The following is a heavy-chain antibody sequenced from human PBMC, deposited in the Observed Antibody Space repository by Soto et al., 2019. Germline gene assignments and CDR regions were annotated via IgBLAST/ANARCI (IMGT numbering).Heavy chain of an antibody. CDR2: IYYSGST. CDR1: GGSISSSSYY. Sequence: QLQLQESGPGLVKPSETLSLTWTVSGGSISSSSYYWGWIRQPPGKGLEWIGSIYYSGSTYYNPSLKSRVTISVDTSKNQSSLKLSSATAADTAVYYCARHKSGGSSWYHGWFDPWGQGTLVTVSS. V-gene: IGHV4-39*01. CDR3: ARHKSGGSSWYHGWFDP. D-gene: IGHD6-13*01. J-gene: IGHJ5*02.